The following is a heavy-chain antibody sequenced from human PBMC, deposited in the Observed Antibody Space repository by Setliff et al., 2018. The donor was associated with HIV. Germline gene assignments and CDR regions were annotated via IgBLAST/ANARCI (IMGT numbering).Heavy chain of an antibody. J-gene: IGHJ5*02. D-gene: IGHD2-2*01. V-gene: IGHV1-46*01. CDR3: ARAYDRYCSSTSCYEWFDP. CDR2: INPSGGST. CDR1: GYTFTSYY. Sequence: VASVKVSCKASGYTFTSYYMHWVRQAPGQGLEWMGIINPSGGSTSYAQKFQGRVTMTRDTSTSTVYMELSSLRSEDTAVYYCARAYDRYCSSTSCYEWFDPWGQGTLVTVSS.